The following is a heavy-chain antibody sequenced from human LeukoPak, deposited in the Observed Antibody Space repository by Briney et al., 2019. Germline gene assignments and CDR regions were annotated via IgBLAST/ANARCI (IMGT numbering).Heavy chain of an antibody. Sequence: GGSLRLSCAASGFTFSSYSMNWVRQAPGKGLEWVSCISKSSKSINYADSVRGRFTISRDDAKSSLYLQMNSLRADDTAVYYCARGQDPDIVPTPCVSWGQGTLVIVSS. CDR2: ISKSSKSI. CDR1: GFTFSSYS. D-gene: IGHD5-12*01. V-gene: IGHV3-48*04. J-gene: IGHJ5*02. CDR3: ARGQDPDIVPTPCVS.